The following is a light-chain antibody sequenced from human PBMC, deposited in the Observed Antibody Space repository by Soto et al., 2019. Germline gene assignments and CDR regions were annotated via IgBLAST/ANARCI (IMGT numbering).Light chain of an antibody. CDR3: LQSLQTPWT. V-gene: IGKV2-28*01. CDR2: LGS. Sequence: DLVMTQSPLSLPVTPGEPASISCRSSQSLLYSNGYNYLDWYLQKPGQSPQLLIYLGSDRASGVPDRFSGSGLGTDFTLKISRVEAEDVGVYYCLQSLQTPWTFGQGTKVEIK. CDR1: QSLLYSNGYNY. J-gene: IGKJ1*01.